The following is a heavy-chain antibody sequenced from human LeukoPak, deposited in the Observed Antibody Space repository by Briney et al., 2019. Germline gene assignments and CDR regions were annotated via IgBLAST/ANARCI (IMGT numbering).Heavy chain of an antibody. V-gene: IGHV3-30*03. CDR2: ISYDGSNK. D-gene: IGHD3-22*01. Sequence: PGGSLRLSCAASGFTFSSYGMHWVRQAPGKALEWVAVISYDGSNKYYADSVKGRFTISRDNSKNTLYLQMNSLRAEDTAVYYCARDTYYYDSSGYYSWGQGTLVTVSS. CDR3: ARDTYYYDSSGYYS. CDR1: GFTFSSYG. J-gene: IGHJ4*02.